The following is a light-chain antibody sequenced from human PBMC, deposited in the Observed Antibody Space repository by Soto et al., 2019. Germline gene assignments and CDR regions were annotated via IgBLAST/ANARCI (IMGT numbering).Light chain of an antibody. Sequence: EIVMTQSPATLSVSPGERATLSCRASQSVSSNLAWYQQKPGQAPRLLIYGASTRATGIPARFSGSGSGTEFTLTISSLQSEDFAVYYCQQNNNWSWTFGQGTKV. CDR2: GAS. CDR3: QQNNNWSWT. CDR1: QSVSSN. J-gene: IGKJ1*01. V-gene: IGKV3-15*01.